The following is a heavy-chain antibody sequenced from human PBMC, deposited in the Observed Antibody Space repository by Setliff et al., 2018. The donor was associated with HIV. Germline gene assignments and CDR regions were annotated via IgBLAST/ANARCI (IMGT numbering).Heavy chain of an antibody. Sequence: SETLSLTCSVSGDSISHYYWSWIRQPPGKGLEWIGDIFTSATTNFNYNPSLKSRVTISVDTSKNQFSLKLSSVTAADTAVYYCARDYAGYFDYWGQGTLVTVSS. J-gene: IGHJ4*02. V-gene: IGHV4-4*08. CDR1: GDSISHYY. CDR3: ARDYAGYFDY. D-gene: IGHD4-17*01. CDR2: IFTSATT.